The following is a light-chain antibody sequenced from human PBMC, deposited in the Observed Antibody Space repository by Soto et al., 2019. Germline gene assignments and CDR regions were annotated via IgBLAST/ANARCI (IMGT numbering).Light chain of an antibody. Sequence: EIVLTQSPGTLSLSPGERAALSCRASQSLSSSSLAWCQQKPGHGPRLLIYGASRRATGIPDRFSASESGTDFVLTSSRLEPGGFAVYFCQQYDSTPWTFGQGPRVESK. J-gene: IGKJ1*01. CDR2: GAS. CDR3: QQYDSTPWT. CDR1: QSLSSSS. V-gene: IGKV3-20*01.